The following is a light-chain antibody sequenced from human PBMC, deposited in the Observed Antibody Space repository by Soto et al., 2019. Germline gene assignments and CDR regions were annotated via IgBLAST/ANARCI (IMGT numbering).Light chain of an antibody. CDR3: LQDQSYWT. V-gene: IGKV1-5*03. CDR2: KAS. CDR1: QSISRK. Sequence: DIKMTQSPSTLSASVGDRVSITCRASQSISRKVAWYQQKPVKAPNLLIYKASNLETGFPSRFTGSGSGTEFTLTISSLQPDDLATYYCLQDQSYWTFGQGTKVEVK. J-gene: IGKJ1*01.